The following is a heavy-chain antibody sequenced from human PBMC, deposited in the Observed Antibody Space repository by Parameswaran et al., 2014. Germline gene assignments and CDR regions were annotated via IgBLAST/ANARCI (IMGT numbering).Heavy chain of an antibody. CDR3: ARLPYYDILTGYQTNNYYYMDV. D-gene: IGHD3-9*01. Sequence: VRQMPGKGLEWISYISSSGSTIYYADSVKGRFSISRDNAKNSLYLQMNSLRAEDTAVYYCARLPYYDILTGYQTNNYYYMDVWGKGTTVTVSS. V-gene: IGHV3-48*03. CDR2: ISSSGSTI. J-gene: IGHJ6*03.